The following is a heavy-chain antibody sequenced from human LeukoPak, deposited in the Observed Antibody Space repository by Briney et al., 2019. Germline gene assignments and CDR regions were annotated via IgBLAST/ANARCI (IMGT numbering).Heavy chain of an antibody. Sequence: ASVKVSCKASGYTFTSYGISWVRQAPGQGLEWMGWISACNGNTNYTQKLQGRVTMTTDTSTSTAYMELRSLRSDDTAVYYCARENNWNSEGPVSPIDYWGQGTLVTVSS. CDR1: GYTFTSYG. CDR3: ARENNWNSEGPVSPIDY. V-gene: IGHV1-18*01. D-gene: IGHD1-7*01. J-gene: IGHJ4*02. CDR2: ISACNGNT.